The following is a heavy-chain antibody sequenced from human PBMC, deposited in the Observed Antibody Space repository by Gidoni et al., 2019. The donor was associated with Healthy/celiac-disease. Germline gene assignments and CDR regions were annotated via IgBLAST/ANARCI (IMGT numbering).Heavy chain of an antibody. V-gene: IGHV4-34*01. D-gene: IGHD3-10*01. CDR1: GGSFSGYY. Sequence: QVQLQQWGAGLLKPSETLSLTCAVYGGSFSGYYWSWIRQPPGKGLEWIGEINHSGSTNYNPSLKSRVTISGDTSKNQFSLKLSSVTAADTAVYYCARGRGDYYYGSGSYGNLFDYWGQGTLVTVSS. CDR3: ARGRGDYYYGSGSYGNLFDY. CDR2: INHSGST. J-gene: IGHJ4*02.